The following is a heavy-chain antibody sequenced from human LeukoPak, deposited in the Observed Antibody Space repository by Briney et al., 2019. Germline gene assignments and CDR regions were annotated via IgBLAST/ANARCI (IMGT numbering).Heavy chain of an antibody. CDR3: ARVSGSAGYCSGGSCYPMPYNWFDP. D-gene: IGHD2-15*01. J-gene: IGHJ5*02. CDR1: GYTFTSYA. CDR2: INTNTGNP. V-gene: IGHV7-4-1*02. Sequence: GASVKVSCKASGYTFTSYAMNWVRQAPGQGLEWMGWINTNTGNPTYAQGFTGRFVFSLDTSVSTAYLQISSLKAEDTAVYYCARVSGSAGYCSGGSCYPMPYNWFDPWGQGTLVTVSS.